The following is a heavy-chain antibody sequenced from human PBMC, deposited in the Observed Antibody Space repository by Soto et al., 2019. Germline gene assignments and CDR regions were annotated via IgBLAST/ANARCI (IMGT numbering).Heavy chain of an antibody. CDR1: GFTFSSYG. D-gene: IGHD6-6*01. CDR3: EIPRGYSSLSLPFDY. CDR2: ISYDGSNK. Sequence: GGSLRLSCAASGFTFSSYGMHWVRQAPGKGLEWVAVISYDGSNKYYADSVKGRFTISRDNSKNTLYLQMNSLRAEDTAVYYCEIPRGYSSLSLPFDYWGQGTLVTVSS. V-gene: IGHV3-30*03. J-gene: IGHJ4*02.